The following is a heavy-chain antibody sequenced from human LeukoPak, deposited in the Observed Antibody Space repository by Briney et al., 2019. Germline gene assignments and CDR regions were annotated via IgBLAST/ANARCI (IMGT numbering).Heavy chain of an antibody. CDR2: ISAYNGNT. D-gene: IGHD1-1*01. V-gene: IGHV1-18*01. CDR1: GYTFTSYG. Sequence: PLASVKVSCKASGYTFTSYGISWVRQAPGQGLEWMGWISAYNGNTNYAQKLQGRVTMTTDTSTSTAYMELSSLRSDDTAVYYCARGVDNWKDGAFDIWGQGTMVTVSS. J-gene: IGHJ3*02. CDR3: ARGVDNWKDGAFDI.